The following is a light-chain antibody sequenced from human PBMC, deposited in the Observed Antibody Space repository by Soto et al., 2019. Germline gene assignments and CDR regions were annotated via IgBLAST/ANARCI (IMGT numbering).Light chain of an antibody. V-gene: IGKV1-39*01. CDR3: QQSYSTPPWT. Sequence: DIQMTQSPSSLSASVGDRVTITCRASQSISSYLNWYQQKPGKAPKLLIYAASSLQSGVPSRFSGSGYGTDFTLTISSLQPEDFATYYCQQSYSTPPWTFGQGIKVEIK. CDR1: QSISSY. J-gene: IGKJ1*01. CDR2: AAS.